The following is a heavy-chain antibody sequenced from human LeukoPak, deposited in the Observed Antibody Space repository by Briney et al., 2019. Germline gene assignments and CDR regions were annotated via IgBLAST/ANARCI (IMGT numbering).Heavy chain of an antibody. D-gene: IGHD5-18*01. CDR1: GFTFSSYA. J-gene: IGHJ5*02. CDR3: AKDQGYTPSSWFDP. CDR2: ISGSGGST. V-gene: IGHV3-23*01. Sequence: HSGGSLRLSCAASGFTFSSYAMSWVRQAPGKGLEWVSAISGSGGSTYYADSVKGRFTISRDNSKNTLYLQMNSLRAEDTAVYYCAKDQGYTPSSWFDPWGQGTLVTVSS.